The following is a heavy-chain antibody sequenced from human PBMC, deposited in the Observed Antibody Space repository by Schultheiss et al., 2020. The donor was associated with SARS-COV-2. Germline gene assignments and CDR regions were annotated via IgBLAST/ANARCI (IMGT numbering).Heavy chain of an antibody. J-gene: IGHJ4*02. V-gene: IGHV3-23*01. Sequence: GGSLRLSCAASGFTFDDYAMPWVRQAPGKGLEWDSAISGSGGSTYYADSVKGRFTISRDNSKNTLYLQMNSLRAEDTAVYYCACDYSRGGYWGQGTLVTVSS. CDR3: ACDYSRGGY. CDR2: ISGSGGST. CDR1: GFTFDDYA. D-gene: IGHD4-11*01.